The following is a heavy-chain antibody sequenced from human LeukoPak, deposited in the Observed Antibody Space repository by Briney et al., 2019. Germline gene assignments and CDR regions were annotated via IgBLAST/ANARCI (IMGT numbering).Heavy chain of an antibody. J-gene: IGHJ5*02. CDR1: GYTFTSYD. D-gene: IGHD3-22*01. CDR2: MNPNSGNT. V-gene: IGHV1-8*01. Sequence: ASVKVSCKASGYTFTSYDINWVRQATGQGLEWMGWMNPNSGNTGYAQKFQGRVTMTRNISISTAYMELSSLRSEDTAVYYCARQYYYDSSGYLDWFDPWGQGTLVTVSS. CDR3: ARQYYYDSSGYLDWFDP.